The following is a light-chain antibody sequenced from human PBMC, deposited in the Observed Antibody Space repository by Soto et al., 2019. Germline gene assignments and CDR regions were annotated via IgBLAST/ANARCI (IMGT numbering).Light chain of an antibody. Sequence: EIVLTQSPGTLSVSPGERATLSCWASQSVSSKLAWYQQKPGQAPRLLFYGASTGATGIPARFSGSGSETEFTLSISSLQSEDFALYYCQQYNNWPGTLGQGTKVEIK. J-gene: IGKJ1*01. V-gene: IGKV3-15*01. CDR1: QSVSSK. CDR2: GAS. CDR3: QQYNNWPGT.